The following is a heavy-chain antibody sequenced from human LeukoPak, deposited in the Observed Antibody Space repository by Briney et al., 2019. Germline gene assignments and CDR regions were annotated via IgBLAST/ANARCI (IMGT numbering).Heavy chain of an antibody. CDR3: ARDLTDDFWSGYHFDY. CDR2: ISSSSNYI. J-gene: IGHJ4*02. CDR1: GFTFDNYC. D-gene: IGHD3-3*01. Sequence: PGGSLGLSCSASGFTFDNYCMNWVRQAPGKGLEWVSSISSSSNYIYYADSVKGRFTISRDNAKNSLYLQMNSLRAEDTAVYYCARDLTDDFWSGYHFDYWGQGTLVTVSS. V-gene: IGHV3-21*01.